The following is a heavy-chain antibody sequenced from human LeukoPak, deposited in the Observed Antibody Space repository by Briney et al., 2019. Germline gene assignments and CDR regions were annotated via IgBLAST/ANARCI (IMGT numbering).Heavy chain of an antibody. D-gene: IGHD6-19*01. V-gene: IGHV4-39*01. CDR2: IYYSGST. CDR1: GGSISSTSYY. Sequence: SETLSLTCTVSGGSISSTSYYWGWIRQPPGKGLEWIGSIYYSGSTYYNPSLKSRITISVDTSKNQFSLKLSSATAADTAVYYCARLAIYSSGEDYWGQGTLVTVSS. J-gene: IGHJ4*02. CDR3: ARLAIYSSGEDY.